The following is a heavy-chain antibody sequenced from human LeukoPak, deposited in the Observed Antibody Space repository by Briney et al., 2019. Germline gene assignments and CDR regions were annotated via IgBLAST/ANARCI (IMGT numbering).Heavy chain of an antibody. Sequence: PGGSLRLSCAASGFTFSSYAMTWVRQAPGKGLEWVSGISGSGGSTYYADSVKGRFTISRDNSKNTLYLQMNSLKAEDTAVYYCAKDLKTTVTNFDYWGQGTLVTVSS. J-gene: IGHJ4*02. CDR2: ISGSGGST. V-gene: IGHV3-23*01. D-gene: IGHD4-17*01. CDR1: GFTFSSYA. CDR3: AKDLKTTVTNFDY.